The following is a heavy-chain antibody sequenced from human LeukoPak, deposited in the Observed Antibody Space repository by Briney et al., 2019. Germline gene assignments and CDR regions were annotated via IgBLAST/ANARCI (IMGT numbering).Heavy chain of an antibody. D-gene: IGHD5-18*01. J-gene: IGHJ5*02. CDR3: ARDRSYGYLVWFDP. CDR2: ISAYNGNT. CDR1: GYTFTSYG. V-gene: IGHV1-18*01. Sequence: RASVKVSCKASGYTFTSYGISWVRQAPGQGLEWMGWISAYNGNTNYAQKLQGRVTMTTDTSTSTAYMELRSLRSDDTAVYYCARDRSYGYLVWFDPWGQGTLVTVSS.